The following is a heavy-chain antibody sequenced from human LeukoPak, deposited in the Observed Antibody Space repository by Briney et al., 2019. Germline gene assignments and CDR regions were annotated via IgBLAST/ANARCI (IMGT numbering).Heavy chain of an antibody. CDR1: GXTFSDYA. V-gene: IGHV3-49*04. CDR2: IRNKANGGTA. CDR3: SSAYSTGWLGINDN. J-gene: IGHJ4*02. D-gene: IGHD6-19*01. Sequence: PGRSLRLSCTASGXTFSDYAMTWVRQAPGKGLGWVACIRNKANGGTAAYAATVKGRFTITRADSKTTAYLQMNSLKSEDTAVYFCSSAYSTGWLGINDNWGQGVLVTVSS.